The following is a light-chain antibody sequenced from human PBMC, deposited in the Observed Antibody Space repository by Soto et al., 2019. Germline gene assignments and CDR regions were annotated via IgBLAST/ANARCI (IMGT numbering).Light chain of an antibody. V-gene: IGKV3-20*01. J-gene: IGKJ3*01. CDR1: QSVSNTY. Sequence: EIVLTQSPGTLSLSPGEGATLSCRASQSVSNTYLAWYQQKPGQAPRLLIYDASSRATGIPDRFSGSGSATDFTLTISRLEPEDFAVYYCQQYGRSPGLFTFGPGTRVDIK. CDR3: QQYGRSPGLFT. CDR2: DAS.